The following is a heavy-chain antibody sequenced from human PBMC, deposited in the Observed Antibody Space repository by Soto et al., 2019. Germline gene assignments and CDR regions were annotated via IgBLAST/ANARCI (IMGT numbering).Heavy chain of an antibody. J-gene: IGHJ4*02. CDR3: AKGLITYDFWSGNDF. D-gene: IGHD3-3*01. CDR2: MSYEGSTT. CDR1: GFTFSTYG. Sequence: PGGSLRHSCAASGFTFSTYGMHWVRQAPGKGLEWVAVMSYEGSTTYYADSVKGRFTVSRDNSKNTLYLQMNSLRAEDTAVYHCAKGLITYDFWSGNDFWGQGTLVTVSS. V-gene: IGHV3-30*18.